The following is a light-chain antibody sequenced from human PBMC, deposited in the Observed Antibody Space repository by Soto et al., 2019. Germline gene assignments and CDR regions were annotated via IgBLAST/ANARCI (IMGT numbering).Light chain of an antibody. Sequence: EIVLTQSPGTLSLSPGERATLSCRASQSVSSSYLAWYQQKPGQAPRLLIYGASSRATGIPDRFSGSGSGTDFTLTISRLEPEDFAEYDCQQYGSSPPSWTFGQGTKVEIK. CDR1: QSVSSSY. J-gene: IGKJ1*01. CDR3: QQYGSSPPSWT. CDR2: GAS. V-gene: IGKV3-20*01.